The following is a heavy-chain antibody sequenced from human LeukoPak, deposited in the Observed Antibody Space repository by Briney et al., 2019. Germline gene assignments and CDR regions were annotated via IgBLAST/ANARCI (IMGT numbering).Heavy chain of an antibody. D-gene: IGHD3-22*01. J-gene: IGHJ5*02. CDR2: IYYSGST. CDR1: GGSISSYY. CDR3: ARDDRDYYDSSGFWFDP. Sequence: SETLSLTCTVSGGSISSYYWSWVRQPPGKGLEWIGYIYYSGSTNYNPSLKSRVTISVDTSKNQSSLKLSSVTAADTAVHYCARDDRDYYDSSGFWFDPWGQGTLVTVSS. V-gene: IGHV4-59*01.